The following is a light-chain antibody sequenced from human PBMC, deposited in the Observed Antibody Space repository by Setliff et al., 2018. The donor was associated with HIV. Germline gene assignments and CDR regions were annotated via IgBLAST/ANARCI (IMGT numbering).Light chain of an antibody. J-gene: IGLJ1*01. V-gene: IGLV2-23*01. CDR3: CSNTGSNTYV. CDR1: SGDVGRYNL. Sequence: QSVLAQPASVSGSPGQSITISGTGTSGDVGRYNLVSWYQQQPGKPPTLMIYQASKRPSGVSNRFSGSNSGNTAYLTISGLQAEDEADYYCCSNTGSNTYVFGTGTKVIVL. CDR2: QAS.